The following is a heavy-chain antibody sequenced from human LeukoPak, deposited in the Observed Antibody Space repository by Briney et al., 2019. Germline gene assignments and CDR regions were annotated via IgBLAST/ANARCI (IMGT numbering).Heavy chain of an antibody. CDR3: ACRGVGAILLEDAFDT. V-gene: IGHV3-48*01. CDR2: ISGSSDSI. D-gene: IGHD1-26*01. CDR1: GLNFRRIS. J-gene: IGHJ3*02. Sequence: PGGSLRLSCIVSGLNFRRISMNWVRQAPGKGLEWISYISGSSDSIHYADSVKGRFTISRDNDRQSVFLQMRSLRVDDSAIYYCACRGVGAILLEDAFDTWGQGTMVTVSS.